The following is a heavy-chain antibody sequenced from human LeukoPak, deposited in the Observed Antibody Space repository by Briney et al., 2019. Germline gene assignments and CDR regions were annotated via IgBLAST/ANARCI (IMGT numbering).Heavy chain of an antibody. CDR1: GGSISSSSYY. J-gene: IGHJ4*02. V-gene: IGHV4-39*01. D-gene: IGHD1-26*01. CDR3: ARHRSDRIDY. CDR2: IYYSGST. Sequence: PSKTLSLTCTVSGGSISSSSYYWGWIRQPPGKGLEWIGSIYYSGSTYYNPSLKSRVTISVDTSKNQFSLKLSSVTAADTAVYYCARHRSDRIDYWGQGTLVTVSS.